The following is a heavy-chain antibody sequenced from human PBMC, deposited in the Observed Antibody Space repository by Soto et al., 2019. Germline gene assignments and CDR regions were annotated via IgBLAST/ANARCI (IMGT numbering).Heavy chain of an antibody. CDR3: AKGLLAIVGTTLPRDAFNI. CDR1: GFSFTTYV. CDR2: ISHDGSYK. Sequence: PGGSLRLSCAAGGFSFTTYVMHWVRQAPGKGLEWVAVISHDGSYKYYGDAVKGRFTISRDTSKNAVYLEMNSLRPEDTAVYYCAKGLLAIVGTTLPRDAFNIWGQGTMVTVSS. D-gene: IGHD1-26*01. J-gene: IGHJ3*02. V-gene: IGHV3-30*18.